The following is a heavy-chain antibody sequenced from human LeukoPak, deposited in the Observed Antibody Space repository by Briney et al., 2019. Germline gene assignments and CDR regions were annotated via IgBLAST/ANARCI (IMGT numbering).Heavy chain of an antibody. D-gene: IGHD6-19*01. V-gene: IGHV1-2*02. J-gene: IGHJ6*02. CDR3: ARAPRYSSGWYYYYYGMDV. Sequence: ASVKVSCKASGYTFTGYYMHWVRQAPGQGLEWMGWINPNSGGTNYAQKFQGRVTMTRDTSISTAYMELSRLRSDDTAAYYCARAPRYSSGWYYYYYGMDVWGQGTTVTVSS. CDR1: GYTFTGYY. CDR2: INPNSGGT.